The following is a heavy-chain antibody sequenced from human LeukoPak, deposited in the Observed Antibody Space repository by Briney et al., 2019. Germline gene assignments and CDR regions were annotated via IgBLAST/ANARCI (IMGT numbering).Heavy chain of an antibody. CDR2: ITSSSSYI. V-gene: IGHV3-21*01. Sequence: PGGSLRLSCAASGFTFSGYSMNWVRQAPGKGLEWVSSITSSSSYIYYSDSVKGRFTISRDNAKNSMYLQMNSLRAEDTAVYYCARVRVDRGYAYFDYWGQGTLVTVSS. CDR3: ARVRVDRGYAYFDY. J-gene: IGHJ4*02. D-gene: IGHD5-18*01. CDR1: GFTFSGYS.